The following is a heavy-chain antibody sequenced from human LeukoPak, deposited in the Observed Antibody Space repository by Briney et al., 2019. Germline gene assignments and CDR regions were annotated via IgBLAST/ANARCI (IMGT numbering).Heavy chain of an antibody. CDR3: ARGHCSSTSCYWVVRWFDP. CDR2: INPNSGVT. J-gene: IGHJ5*02. D-gene: IGHD2-2*01. CDR1: GYTFTAYY. V-gene: IGHV1-2*02. Sequence: GASVKVSCKASGYTFTAYYMHWVRQAPGRGLEWMGWINPNSGVTNYAQKFQGRVTMTRDTSITTAYMELSRLTSDDTAVYYCARGHCSSTSCYWVVRWFDPWGQGTLVTVSS.